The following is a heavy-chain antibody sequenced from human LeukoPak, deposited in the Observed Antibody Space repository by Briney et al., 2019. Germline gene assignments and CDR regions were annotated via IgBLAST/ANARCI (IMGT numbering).Heavy chain of an antibody. V-gene: IGHV4-59*01. CDR3: ARYNYDSSQFDY. CDR2: IYYSGST. CDR1: GGSISSNY. J-gene: IGHJ4*02. Sequence: SETLSLTCTVSGGSISSNYWSWIRQPPGKGLEWIGYIYYSGSTNYNPSLKSRVTISVDTSKNQFSLKLSSVTAADTAVYYCARYNYDSSQFDYWGQGTLVTVSS. D-gene: IGHD3-22*01.